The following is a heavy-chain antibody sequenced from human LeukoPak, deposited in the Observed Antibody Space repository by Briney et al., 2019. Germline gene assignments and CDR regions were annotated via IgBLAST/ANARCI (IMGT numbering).Heavy chain of an antibody. J-gene: IGHJ6*03. CDR1: GYTFTGYY. CDR3: ARGGLRVMVYRLYYMDV. D-gene: IGHD2-8*01. Sequence: GASVKVSCKASGYTFTGYYMHWVRQAPGQGLEWMGWINPNSGGTNYAQKFQGRVTMTRDTSISTAYMELTGLRSDDTAVYYCARGGLRVMVYRLYYMDVWGKGTTVTVSS. V-gene: IGHV1-2*02. CDR2: INPNSGGT.